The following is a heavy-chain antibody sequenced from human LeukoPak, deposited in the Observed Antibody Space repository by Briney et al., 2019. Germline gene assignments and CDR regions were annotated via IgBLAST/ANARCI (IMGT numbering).Heavy chain of an antibody. Sequence: GGSLRPSCAASGFTLSSYAMSWVRQAPGKGLEWVSAISGSGGSTYYADSVKGRYTISRDNSKNTLYLQMNSLRAEDTAVYYCAKDLGYCSSTSCHFDYWGQGTLVTVSS. CDR2: ISGSGGST. CDR3: AKDLGYCSSTSCHFDY. J-gene: IGHJ4*02. D-gene: IGHD2-2*01. CDR1: GFTLSSYA. V-gene: IGHV3-23*01.